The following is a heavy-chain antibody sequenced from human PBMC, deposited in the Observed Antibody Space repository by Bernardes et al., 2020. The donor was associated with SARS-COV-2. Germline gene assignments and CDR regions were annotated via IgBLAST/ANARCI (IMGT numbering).Heavy chain of an antibody. V-gene: IGHV3-23*01. D-gene: IGHD2-21*01. J-gene: IGHJ5*02. CDR2: ISGSGEGT. CDR1: GFTFSNFR. Sequence: ARSLRPSCSASGFTFSNFRMSWVRKAPGKGLEWMSTISGSGEGTHYADSVKGRFTVSRDNSKNTLYLQMNSLRVEDTAVYYCAKDCSTDPCDSWGQGTLVTVSS. CDR3: AKDCSTDPCDS.